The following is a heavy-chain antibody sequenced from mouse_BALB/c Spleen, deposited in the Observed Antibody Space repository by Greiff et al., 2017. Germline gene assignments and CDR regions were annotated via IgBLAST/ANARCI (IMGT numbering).Heavy chain of an antibody. Sequence: VQLKESGPELVKPGASVKVSCTASGYSFTDYNMYWVKQSPGKSLEWIGYIDPYNGGTSYNQKFKGKATLTVDKSSSTAFMHLNSLTSEDTAVYYCARDARASYAMDYWGQGTSVTVSS. CDR3: ARDARASYAMDY. CDR2: IDPYNGGT. J-gene: IGHJ4*01. CDR1: GYSFTDYN. D-gene: IGHD3-1*01. V-gene: IGHV1S135*01.